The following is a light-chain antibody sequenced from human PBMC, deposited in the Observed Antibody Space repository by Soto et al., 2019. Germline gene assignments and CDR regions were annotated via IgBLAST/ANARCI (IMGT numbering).Light chain of an antibody. J-gene: IGKJ1*01. CDR1: QSISSW. CDR2: DAS. CDR3: QQYNSYSPWT. Sequence: MQMTQSPSTLSASVGDRVTITCRSIQSISSWLAWYQQKPGKAPKLLIYDASSLESGVPSRFSGSGSGTEFTLTISSLQPDDFATYYCQQYNSYSPWTFGQGTKVDIK. V-gene: IGKV1-5*01.